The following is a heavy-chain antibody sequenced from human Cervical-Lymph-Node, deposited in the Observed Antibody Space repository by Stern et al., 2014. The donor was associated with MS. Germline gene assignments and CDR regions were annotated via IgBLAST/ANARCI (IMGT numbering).Heavy chain of an antibody. CDR1: GYRFTSYE. Sequence: VQLVQSGAEVKKPGASVKVSCKTSGYRFTSYEIHWVRQAPGQGLEWMGWVNPRNVKGGSAQRFQDRANMTWNTSIGTAYRELSSLKSEDTAVYYCARCVTRIIARLGPGFAHWGRGTLVTVSS. V-gene: IGHV1-8*02. CDR3: ARCVTRIIARLGPGFAH. D-gene: IGHD2-21*02. J-gene: IGHJ4*02. CDR2: VNPRNVKG.